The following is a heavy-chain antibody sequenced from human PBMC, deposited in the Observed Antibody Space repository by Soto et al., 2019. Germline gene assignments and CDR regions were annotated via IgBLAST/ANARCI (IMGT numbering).Heavy chain of an antibody. D-gene: IGHD6-13*01. CDR1: GFTFGDYA. V-gene: IGHV3-49*03. CDR3: TRDLFRLYSSSYQGVY. CDR2: IRSRAYGGTT. J-gene: IGHJ4*02. Sequence: PGGSLRLSCTASGFTFGDYAMSWFRQAPGKGLEWVGFIRSRAYGGTTECAASVKGRFTISRDDSKSIAYLQMNSLKTEDTAVYYCTRDLFRLYSSSYQGVYWGQGTLVTVSS.